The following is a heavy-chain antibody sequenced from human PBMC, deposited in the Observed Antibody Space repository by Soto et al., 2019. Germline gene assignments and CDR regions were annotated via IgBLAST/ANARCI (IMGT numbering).Heavy chain of an antibody. Sequence: QVQLVQSGAEVTKPGSSVKVSCKASGGTFSSYTISWVRQAPGQGLEWMGRTIPILGIANYAQKFQGRITITADKSTTTAYMEVSSLRSEDTAVYYCARAKRAGVVRDAFDIWGQGTMVTVSS. D-gene: IGHD2-8*01. J-gene: IGHJ3*02. CDR1: GGTFSSYT. CDR2: TIPILGIA. V-gene: IGHV1-69*02. CDR3: ARAKRAGVVRDAFDI.